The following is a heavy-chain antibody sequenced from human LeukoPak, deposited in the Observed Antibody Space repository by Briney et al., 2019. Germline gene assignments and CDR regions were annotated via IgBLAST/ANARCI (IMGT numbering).Heavy chain of an antibody. J-gene: IGHJ5*01. Sequence: GGSLRLSCTGSGFAFSNYWMNWVRQAPGKGLEWVANIKYDGSEKYYVDSVKGRLTISRDNAKNSLYLQMNSLRAEDTAVYYCAREPVRKRWFDSWGQGTLVTVSS. CDR3: AREPVRKRWFDS. D-gene: IGHD3-10*01. CDR2: IKYDGSEK. CDR1: GFAFSNYW. V-gene: IGHV3-7*03.